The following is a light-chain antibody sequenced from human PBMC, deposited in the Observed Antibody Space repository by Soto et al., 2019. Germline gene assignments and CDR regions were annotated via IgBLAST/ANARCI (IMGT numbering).Light chain of an antibody. V-gene: IGLV2-8*01. CDR1: LSDVGGHNL. CDR3: SSYTGTNVI. J-gene: IGLJ2*01. CDR2: DVN. Sequence: QSALTQPPSASGSPGQSVTISCTGTLSDVGGHNLVSWYRQDPRKAPKLIIYDVNQRPSGVPDRFSGSKSGSTASLTVSGLQAEDEANYYCSSYTGTNVIFGGGTKLTVL.